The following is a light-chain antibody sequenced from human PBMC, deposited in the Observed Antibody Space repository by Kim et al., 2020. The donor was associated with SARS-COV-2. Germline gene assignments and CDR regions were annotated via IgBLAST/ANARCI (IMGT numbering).Light chain of an antibody. CDR1: QDISSW. CDR2: AAS. Sequence: DIQMTQSPSSVSASVGDIVTITCRASQDISSWLAWYQQKPGKAPKLLISAASSLQSRGPSRFSGSGSGTNFTLTISSLQPEGFASYYCERDDTFPHGLGGGPRLE. V-gene: IGKV1-12*01. J-gene: IGKJ4*01. CDR3: ERDDTFPHG.